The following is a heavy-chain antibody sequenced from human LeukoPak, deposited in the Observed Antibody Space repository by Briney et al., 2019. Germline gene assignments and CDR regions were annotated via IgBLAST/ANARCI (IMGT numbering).Heavy chain of an antibody. V-gene: IGHV2-70*11. D-gene: IGHD5-12*01. CDR3: ARIWKSGHDH. J-gene: IGHJ4*02. CDR1: GFSLSTSRMC. CDR2: IDWDDDK. Sequence: ESGPALVKPTQTLTLTCTFSGFSLSTSRMCVSWIRQPPGKALEWLARIDWDDDKYYSTSLKTRLTISKDTSKNQVVPTMTNMDPVDTATYYCARIWKSGHDHWGQGTLVTVSS.